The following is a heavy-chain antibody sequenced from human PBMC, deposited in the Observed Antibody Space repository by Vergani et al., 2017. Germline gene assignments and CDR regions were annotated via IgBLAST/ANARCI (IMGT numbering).Heavy chain of an antibody. D-gene: IGHD4-23*01. V-gene: IGHV1-2*02. CDR2: INPNSGGT. CDR1: GYTFTGYY. Sequence: QVQLVQSGAEVKKPGASVKVSCKASGYTFTGYYMHWVRQAPGQGLEWMGWINPNSGGTNYAQKFQGRVTMTRDTSISTAYMELSSLRSEDTAVYYCARRKTVGYYYGMDVWGQGTTVTVSS. J-gene: IGHJ6*02. CDR3: ARRKTVGYYYGMDV.